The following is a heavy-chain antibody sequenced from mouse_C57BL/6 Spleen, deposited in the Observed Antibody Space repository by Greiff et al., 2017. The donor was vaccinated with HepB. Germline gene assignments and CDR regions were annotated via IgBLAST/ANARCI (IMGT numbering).Heavy chain of an antibody. CDR2: IYPGSGST. V-gene: IGHV1-55*01. Sequence: QVQLQQPGAELVKPGASVKMSCKASGYTFTSYWITWVKQRPGQGLEWIGDIYPGSGSTNYNEKFKSKATLTVDTSSSTAYMQLSSLTSEDSAVYYGARSIIYYGSSHWYFDVWGTGTTVTVSS. CDR1: GYTFTSYW. D-gene: IGHD1-1*01. J-gene: IGHJ1*03. CDR3: ARSIIYYGSSHWYFDV.